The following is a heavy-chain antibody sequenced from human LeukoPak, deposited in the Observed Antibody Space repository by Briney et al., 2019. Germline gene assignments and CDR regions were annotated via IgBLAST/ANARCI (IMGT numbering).Heavy chain of an antibody. J-gene: IGHJ4*02. CDR3: ARDIERVHLWSDY. V-gene: IGHV3-23*01. D-gene: IGHD1-1*01. Sequence: PGGSLRLSCAASGFTFSSYAMSWVRQAPGKGLEWVSAISGSGGSTYYADSVKGRFTISRDNSKNTLYLQMDSLRAEDTAVYYCARDIERVHLWSDYWGQGTLVTVSS. CDR2: ISGSGGST. CDR1: GFTFSSYA.